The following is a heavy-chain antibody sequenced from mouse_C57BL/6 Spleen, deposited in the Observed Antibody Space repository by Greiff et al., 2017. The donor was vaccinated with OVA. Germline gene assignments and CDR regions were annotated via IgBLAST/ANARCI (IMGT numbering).Heavy chain of an antibody. D-gene: IGHD1-1*01. CDR1: GYTFTDYE. V-gene: IGHV1-15*01. J-gene: IGHJ2*01. CDR3: TRRASYGSSYVRNY. CDR2: IDPETGGT. Sequence: QVQLQQSGAELVRPGASVTLSCKASGYTFTDYEMHWVKQTPVHGLEWIGAIDPETGGTAYNQKFKGKAILTADKSSSTAYMELRSLTSEDSAVYYCTRRASYGSSYVRNYWGQGTTLTVSS.